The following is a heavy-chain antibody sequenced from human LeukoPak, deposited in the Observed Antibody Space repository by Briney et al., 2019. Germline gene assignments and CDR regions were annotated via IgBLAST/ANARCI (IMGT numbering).Heavy chain of an antibody. CDR1: GGSFSGYY. CDR3: ARGRRGWLVFGWFFDY. CDR2: INHSGST. V-gene: IGHV4-34*01. J-gene: IGHJ4*02. Sequence: SETLSLTCAVYGGSFSGYYWSWIRQPPGKGLEWIGEINHSGSTNDNPSLKRRVTLSVDTSKNQFSLKLSSVTAADTAVYYCARGRRGWLVFGWFFDYWGQGTLVTVSS. D-gene: IGHD6-19*01.